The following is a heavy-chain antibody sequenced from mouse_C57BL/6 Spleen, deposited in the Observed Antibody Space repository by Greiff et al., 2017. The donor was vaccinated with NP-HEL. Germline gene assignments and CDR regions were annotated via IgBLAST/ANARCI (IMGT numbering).Heavy chain of an antibody. V-gene: IGHV1-81*01. CDR3: ARKDYGRGAMDY. D-gene: IGHD1-1*01. Sequence: QVQLKQSGAELARPGASVKLSCKASGYTFTSYGISWVKQRTGQGLEWIGEIYPRSGNTYYNEKFKGKATLTADKSSSTAYMELRSLTSEDSAVYFCARKDYGRGAMDYWGQGTSVTVSS. J-gene: IGHJ4*01. CDR1: GYTFTSYG. CDR2: IYPRSGNT.